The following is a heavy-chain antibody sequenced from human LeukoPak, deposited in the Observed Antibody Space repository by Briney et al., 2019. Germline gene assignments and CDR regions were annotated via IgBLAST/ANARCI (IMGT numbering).Heavy chain of an antibody. CDR3: AKSPPLTTVTTYDY. CDR1: GFSFRDYS. Sequence: GGSLRLSCAASGFSFRDYSMSWVRQAPGKGLEWVSAISGSGGSTYYADSVKGRFTISRDNSRNTLYLQMNSLRAEDTAVYYCAKSPPLTTVTTYDYWGQVTLVTVSS. CDR2: ISGSGGST. D-gene: IGHD4-11*01. J-gene: IGHJ4*02. V-gene: IGHV3-23*01.